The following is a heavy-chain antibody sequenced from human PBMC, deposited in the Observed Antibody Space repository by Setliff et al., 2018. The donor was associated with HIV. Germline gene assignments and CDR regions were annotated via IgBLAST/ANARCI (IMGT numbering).Heavy chain of an antibody. Sequence: LSLTCTVSGYSISSGYYWGWIRQPPGKGLEWIGSIYHSGSTYYNPSLKSRVTISVDTSKNQFSLKLSSVTAADTAVYYCARVSYYYGSGSSLDYWGQGTLVTVSS. D-gene: IGHD3-10*01. CDR2: IYHSGST. CDR1: GYSISSGYY. J-gene: IGHJ4*02. CDR3: ARVSYYYGSGSSLDY. V-gene: IGHV4-38-2*02.